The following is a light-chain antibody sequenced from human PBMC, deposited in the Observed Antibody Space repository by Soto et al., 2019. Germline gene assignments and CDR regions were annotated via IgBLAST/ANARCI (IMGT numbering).Light chain of an antibody. CDR1: QTISSW. J-gene: IGKJ1*01. Sequence: VQMTQSPSTLSGSVGDRVTITCRASQTISSWLAWYQQKPGKAPKLLIYRASSLKSGVPSRFSGSESGTEFTLTISSLQPDDSATYYCQEYNSWTFGQGTKVDIK. CDR2: RAS. CDR3: QEYNSWT. V-gene: IGKV1-5*03.